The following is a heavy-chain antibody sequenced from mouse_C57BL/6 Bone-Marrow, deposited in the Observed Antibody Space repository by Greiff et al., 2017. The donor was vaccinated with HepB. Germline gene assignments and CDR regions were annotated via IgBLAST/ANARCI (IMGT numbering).Heavy chain of an antibody. CDR2: ISNGGGST. D-gene: IGHD1-2*01. CDR3: ARHHYFFFDY. Sequence: EVKVVESGGGLVQPGGSLKLSCAASGFTFSDYYMYWVRQTPEKRLEWVAYISNGGGSTYYPDTVKGRFTISRDNAKNTLYLQMSRLKSEDTAMYYCARHHYFFFDYWGQGTLVTVSA. V-gene: IGHV5-12*01. J-gene: IGHJ3*01. CDR1: GFTFSDYY.